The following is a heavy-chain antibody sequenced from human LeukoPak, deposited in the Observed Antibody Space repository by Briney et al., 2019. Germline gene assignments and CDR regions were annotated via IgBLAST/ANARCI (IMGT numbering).Heavy chain of an antibody. J-gene: IGHJ5*02. D-gene: IGHD6-19*01. CDR1: GGSISSYY. CDR2: IYYSGST. CDR3: ARHGYSSGWYVPTWFDP. Sequence: KTSETLSLTCTVSGGSISSYYWSWIRQPPGKGLEWIGYIYYSGSTNYNPSLKSRVTISVDTSKNQFSLKLSSVTAADTAVYYCARHGYSSGWYVPTWFDPWGQGTLVTVSS. V-gene: IGHV4-59*08.